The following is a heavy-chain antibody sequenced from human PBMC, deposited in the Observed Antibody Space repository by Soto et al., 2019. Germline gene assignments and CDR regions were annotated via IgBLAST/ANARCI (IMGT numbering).Heavy chain of an antibody. D-gene: IGHD6-13*01. V-gene: IGHV4-31*03. CDR3: ARDPAAAGYYYGMDV. Sequence: QVQLQESGPGLVKPSQTLSLTCTVSGGSISSGGYYWSWIRQHPGKGLEWIGYIYYSGSTYYNPSLKSRVTISVDTSKNQFSLKLSSVTAADTAVYYCARDPAAAGYYYGMDVWGQGTTVTVSS. CDR2: IYYSGST. J-gene: IGHJ6*02. CDR1: GGSISSGGYY.